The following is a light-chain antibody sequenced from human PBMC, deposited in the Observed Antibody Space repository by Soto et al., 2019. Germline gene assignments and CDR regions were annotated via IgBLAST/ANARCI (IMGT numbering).Light chain of an antibody. CDR3: SSYTSSTSVV. J-gene: IGLJ2*01. Sequence: QSVLTQPASVSESPGQSITISCTGTSSDVGGYNYVSWYQHHPGKAPKLMIYEVSNRPSGVSNRFSGSKSGNTASLTISGLQADDEADYYCSSYTSSTSVVFGGGTKLTVL. CDR2: EVS. CDR1: SSDVGGYNY. V-gene: IGLV2-14*01.